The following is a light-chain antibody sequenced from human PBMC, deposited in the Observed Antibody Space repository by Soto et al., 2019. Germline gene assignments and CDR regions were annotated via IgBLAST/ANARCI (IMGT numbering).Light chain of an antibody. Sequence: VLTQPPSASGTPGQRVTISCSGSSSNIGSNTVNWYQQLPGTAPKLLIYSNNQRPSGFPDRFSGSKSGTSASLAISGLQSEDEADYYCAAWDDSLNGWVFGGGTKLTVL. V-gene: IGLV1-44*01. J-gene: IGLJ3*02. CDR1: SSNIGSNT. CDR3: AAWDDSLNGWV. CDR2: SNN.